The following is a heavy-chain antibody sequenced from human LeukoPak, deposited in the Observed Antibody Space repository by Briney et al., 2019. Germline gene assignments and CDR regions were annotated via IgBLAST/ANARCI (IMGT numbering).Heavy chain of an antibody. CDR2: IYTSGST. Sequence: PSETLSLTCTVSGGSISSYYWSWIRQSAGKGLEWIGRIYTSGSTNYNPSLKSRVTMSVDTSKNQFSLKLSSVTAADTAVYYCARVSSSGWYNFDYWGQGTLVTVSS. V-gene: IGHV4-4*07. D-gene: IGHD6-19*01. CDR3: ARVSSSGWYNFDY. J-gene: IGHJ4*02. CDR1: GGSISSYY.